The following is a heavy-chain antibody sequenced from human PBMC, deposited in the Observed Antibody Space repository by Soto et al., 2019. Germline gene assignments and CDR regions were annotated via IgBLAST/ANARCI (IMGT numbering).Heavy chain of an antibody. CDR1: GYTFTSYA. J-gene: IGHJ6*02. Sequence: ASVKVSCKASGYTFTSYAMHWVRQAPGQRLEWMGWINAGNGNTKYSQKFQGRVTITRDTSASTAYMELSSLRSEDTAVYYCARGGVLAAMGYYYGMDVWGQGTTVTVSS. D-gene: IGHD2-2*01. CDR2: INAGNGNT. V-gene: IGHV1-3*01. CDR3: ARGGVLAAMGYYYGMDV.